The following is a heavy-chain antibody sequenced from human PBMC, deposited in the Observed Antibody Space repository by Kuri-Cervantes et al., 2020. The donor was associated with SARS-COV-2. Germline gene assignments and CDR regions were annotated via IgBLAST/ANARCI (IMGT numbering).Heavy chain of an antibody. D-gene: IGHD3-22*01. J-gene: IGHJ4*02. Sequence: GESLKISCAASGFTFSSYSMNWVRQAPGKGLEWVSYISSSSSTIYYADSVKGRFTISRDNAKNSLYLQMNSLRAEDTAVYYCAKDDSSGYYYLDYWGQGTLVTVSS. CDR3: AKDDSSGYYYLDY. CDR2: ISSSSSTI. V-gene: IGHV3-48*01. CDR1: GFTFSSYS.